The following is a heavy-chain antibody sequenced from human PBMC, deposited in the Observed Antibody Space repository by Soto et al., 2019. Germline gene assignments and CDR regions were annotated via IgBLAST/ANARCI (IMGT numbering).Heavy chain of an antibody. V-gene: IGHV1-18*01. Sequence: ASVKVSCKASGYTFTSYGISWVRQAPGQGLEWMGWISAYNGNTNYAQKLQGRVTMTTDTSTSTAYMELRSLRSDDTAVYYCARVKSSWYTWPNYYYGMDVWGQGTTVTVSS. CDR2: ISAYNGNT. D-gene: IGHD6-13*01. CDR1: GYTFTSYG. J-gene: IGHJ6*02. CDR3: ARVKSSWYTWPNYYYGMDV.